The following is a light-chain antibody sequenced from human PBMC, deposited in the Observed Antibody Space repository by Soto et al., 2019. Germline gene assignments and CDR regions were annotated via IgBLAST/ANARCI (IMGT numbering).Light chain of an antibody. CDR2: AAS. Sequence: DIQMTXSXXSLSXSVGDRVTITCRASQSISSYLNWYQQKPGKAPKLLIYAASSLQSGVPSRXXXXXXXXXXXXXXSSLQPEDFATYYCQQSYSTPRTFGQGTKVXXK. CDR1: QSISSY. CDR3: QQSYSTPRT. J-gene: IGKJ1*01. V-gene: IGKV1-39*01.